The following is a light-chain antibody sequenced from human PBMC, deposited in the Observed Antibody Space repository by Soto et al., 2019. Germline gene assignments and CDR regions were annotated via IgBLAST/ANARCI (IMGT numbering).Light chain of an antibody. V-gene: IGKV3-11*01. CDR1: QSVSSY. CDR3: QQRRL. Sequence: EIVLTQSPATLSLSPGERATLSCRASQSVSSYLAWYQQKPGQAPRLLIYDASNRATGIPARFSGSGSGTDFTITISSLEPEDFAVYYYQQRRLFGTGTQVEI. J-gene: IGKJ1*01. CDR2: DAS.